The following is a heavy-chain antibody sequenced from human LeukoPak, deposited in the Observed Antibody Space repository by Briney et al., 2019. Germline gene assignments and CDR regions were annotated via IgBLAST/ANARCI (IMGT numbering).Heavy chain of an antibody. CDR3: ASGRTDIVVVPATLRNYFFDF. CDR2: IIPTLGTA. J-gene: IGHJ4*02. D-gene: IGHD2-2*01. Sequence: GASVKVSCKASGYTFTGYYMHWVRQAPGQGLEWMGGIIPTLGTANYAQKFQGRVTITADKSTSIAYVELSSLRSEDAAVYFCASGRTDIVVVPATLRNYFFDFWGQGTLVTVSS. V-gene: IGHV1-69*10. CDR1: GYTFTGYY.